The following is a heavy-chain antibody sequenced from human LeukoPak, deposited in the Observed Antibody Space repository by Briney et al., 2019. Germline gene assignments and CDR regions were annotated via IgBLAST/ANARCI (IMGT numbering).Heavy chain of an antibody. J-gene: IGHJ3*02. CDR2: ISYDGSNK. V-gene: IGHV3-30-3*01. CDR3: ARPTVVTNDAFDI. D-gene: IGHD4-23*01. CDR1: GFTFSSYA. Sequence: QPGGSLILSCAASGFTFSSYAMHWVRQAPGKGLEWVAVISYDGSNKYYADSVKGRFTISRDNSKNTLYLQMNSLRAEDTAVYYCARPTVVTNDAFDIWGQGTMVTVSS.